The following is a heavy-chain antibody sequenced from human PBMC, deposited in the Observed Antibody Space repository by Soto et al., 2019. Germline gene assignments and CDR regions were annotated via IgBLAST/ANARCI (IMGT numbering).Heavy chain of an antibody. CDR1: GYTFTNYA. J-gene: IGHJ5*02. Sequence: GASVKVSCKASGYTFTNYAIHWVRQAPGQRLEWMGWINAGNGNTKYSQKFQGRVTITRDTSASTAYMELSSLRSEDTAVYYCSRGFPAGDADWSDPWGQGTLITVS. D-gene: IGHD2-21*02. V-gene: IGHV1-3*01. CDR3: SRGFPAGDADWSDP. CDR2: INAGNGNT.